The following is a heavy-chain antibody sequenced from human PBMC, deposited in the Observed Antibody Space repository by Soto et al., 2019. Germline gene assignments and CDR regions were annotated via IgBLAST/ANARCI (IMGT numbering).Heavy chain of an antibody. V-gene: IGHV4-59*01. CDR1: GGSIGSYH. CDR3: ARDTVLTGMFDL. CDR2: VYYTGTT. J-gene: IGHJ5*02. D-gene: IGHD4-17*01. Sequence: SETLSLTCTVSGGSIGSYHWSWVRQPPGKGLEWIASVYYTGTTNYNPSLGSRVTISIDAPENQISLKLTSVTAADTAFFYCARDTVLTGMFDLWGQGTLVTVSS.